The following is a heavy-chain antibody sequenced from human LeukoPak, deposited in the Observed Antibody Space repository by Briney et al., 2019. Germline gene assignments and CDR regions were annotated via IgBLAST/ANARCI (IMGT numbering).Heavy chain of an antibody. J-gene: IGHJ4*02. CDR2: ISGSGAST. CDR1: GFTFSSYS. Sequence: GGSLRLSCAASGFTFSSYSMNWVRQAPGKGLEWVSDISGSGASTYYADSVKGRFTISRDNAKNSLYLQMNSLRAEDTAVYYCAKKWFLDYWGQGTLVTVSS. D-gene: IGHD3-22*01. V-gene: IGHV3-48*04. CDR3: AKKWFLDY.